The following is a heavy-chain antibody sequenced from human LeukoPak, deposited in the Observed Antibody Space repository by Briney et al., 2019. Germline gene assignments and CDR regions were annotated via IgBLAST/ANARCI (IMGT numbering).Heavy chain of an antibody. CDR1: GFTFSSYS. V-gene: IGHV3-21*01. Sequence: PGGSLRLSCAASGFTFSSYSMNWVRQAPGKGLEWVSSIDFTSRYVYNADSVKGRFTTSRDNAKNSLDLQMSSLKVEDTAVYYCATPAAGPGAEYSLYWGQGTLVIVSS. J-gene: IGHJ1*01. CDR3: ATPAAGPGAEYSLY. CDR2: IDFTSRYV. D-gene: IGHD6-13*01.